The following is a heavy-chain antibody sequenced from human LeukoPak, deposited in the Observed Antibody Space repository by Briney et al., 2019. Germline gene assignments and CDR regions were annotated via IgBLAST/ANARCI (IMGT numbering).Heavy chain of an antibody. Sequence: PSGTLSLTCVVSGGSIVSDIWWSWVRQPPGEGLQWVGEIYHSGSTNYNPSLKSRVTVSVDKSKNQFSLMLTSVTAADTAVYYCARKGLSPPPGPQPDTRRTAFDSWGQGTMVTVSS. J-gene: IGHJ3*01. CDR1: GGSIVSDIW. CDR3: ARKGLSPPPGPQPDTRRTAFDS. D-gene: IGHD1-1*01. CDR2: IYHSGST. V-gene: IGHV4-4*02.